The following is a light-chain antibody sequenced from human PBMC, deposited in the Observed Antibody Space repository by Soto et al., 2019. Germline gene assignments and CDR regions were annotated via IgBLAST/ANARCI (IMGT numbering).Light chain of an antibody. Sequence: QSVLTQPPSASGAPGERVTLSCPGSSSNIGADYDVHWYQQLPGTAPKLLIYGNNNRPSGVSDRFSGSKSGTSASLAITGLQAEDEADYYCQSYDSSLSGLYVFGTGTKVTVL. V-gene: IGLV1-40*01. CDR1: SSNIGADYD. J-gene: IGLJ1*01. CDR2: GNN. CDR3: QSYDSSLSGLYV.